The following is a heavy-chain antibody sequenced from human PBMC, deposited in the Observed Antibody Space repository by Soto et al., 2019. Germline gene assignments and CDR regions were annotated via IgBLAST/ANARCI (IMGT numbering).Heavy chain of an antibody. Sequence: SETLSLTCAVSGYSISSGYYWGWIRQPPGKGLEWIGSIYHSGSTYYNPSLKSRVTISVDTSKNQFSLKLSSVTAADTAVYYCARDLVVGEGMDVWGQGTTVT. CDR2: IYHSGST. J-gene: IGHJ6*02. CDR1: GYSISSGYY. V-gene: IGHV4-38-2*02. CDR3: ARDLVVGEGMDV. D-gene: IGHD1-26*01.